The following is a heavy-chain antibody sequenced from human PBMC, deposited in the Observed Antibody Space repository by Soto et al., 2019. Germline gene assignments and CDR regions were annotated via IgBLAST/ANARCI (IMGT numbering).Heavy chain of an antibody. Sequence: GGSLRLSCAASGFTFSSYAMSWVRQAPGKGLEWVSAISGSGGSTYYADSVKGRFTISRDNPKNTLYLQMNSLRAEDTAVYYCAKDGVLLWFGELLSGWYFDLWGRGTLVTVSS. D-gene: IGHD3-10*01. CDR2: ISGSGGST. J-gene: IGHJ2*01. CDR3: AKDGVLLWFGELLSGWYFDL. V-gene: IGHV3-23*01. CDR1: GFTFSSYA.